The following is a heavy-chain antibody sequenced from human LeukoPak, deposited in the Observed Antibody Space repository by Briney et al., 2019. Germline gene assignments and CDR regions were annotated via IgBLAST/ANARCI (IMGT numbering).Heavy chain of an antibody. Sequence: SETLSLTCTVSGGSISSYYWSWIRQPAGKGLEWIGRIYTSGSTNYNPTLKSRVTMSVDTSKNQFSPKLSSVTAADTAVYYCARGVYYGSGSYSGYYYYGMDVWGQGTTVTVSS. D-gene: IGHD3-10*01. CDR1: GGSISSYY. CDR2: IYTSGST. CDR3: ARGVYYGSGSYSGYYYYGMDV. V-gene: IGHV4-4*07. J-gene: IGHJ6*02.